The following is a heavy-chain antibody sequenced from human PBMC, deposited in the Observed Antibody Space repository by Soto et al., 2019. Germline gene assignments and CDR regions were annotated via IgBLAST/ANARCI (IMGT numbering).Heavy chain of an antibody. CDR1: GGSINTYY. CDR3: ARIGYYYDSSGPLLRYFDL. Sequence: KPSETLSLTCTVSGGSINTYYWSWIRQSAGKALEWIGRIYSSGSTNYDPSLKSRVTMSVDTSKNQFFLKLSSVTAADTAVYYCARIGYYYDSSGPLLRYFDLWGRGTLVTVSS. V-gene: IGHV4-4*07. CDR2: IYSSGST. J-gene: IGHJ2*01. D-gene: IGHD3-22*01.